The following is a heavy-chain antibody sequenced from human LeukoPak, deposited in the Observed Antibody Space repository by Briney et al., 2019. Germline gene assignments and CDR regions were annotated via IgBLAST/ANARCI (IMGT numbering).Heavy chain of an antibody. J-gene: IGHJ6*02. Sequence: PSQTLSLTCTVSGGSISSGSYYWGWIRQPAGRGLEWIGRINTSGSTNYNPSLKSRVTISVDTSKNQFSLKLSSVTAADTAVYYCASIQSYYFGLDVWGQGTTVTVSS. CDR2: INTSGST. CDR1: GGSISSGSYY. V-gene: IGHV4-61*02. CDR3: ASIQSYYFGLDV. D-gene: IGHD4-11*01.